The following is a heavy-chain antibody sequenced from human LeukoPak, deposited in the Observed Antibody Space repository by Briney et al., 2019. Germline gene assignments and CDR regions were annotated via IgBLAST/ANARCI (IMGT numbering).Heavy chain of an antibody. CDR2: IWNAGTNT. V-gene: IGHV3-33*01. CDR3: AGDTPPGGDYYFDY. J-gene: IGHJ4*02. Sequence: GGSLRLSCAASGFSFSTYGMHWVRQAPGKGLGWVALIWNAGTNTYYADSVKGRFTISRDNSKNTLYLQMNSLRAEDTAVYYCAGDTPPGGDYYFDYWGQGTLVIVSS. D-gene: IGHD3-16*01. CDR1: GFSFSTYG.